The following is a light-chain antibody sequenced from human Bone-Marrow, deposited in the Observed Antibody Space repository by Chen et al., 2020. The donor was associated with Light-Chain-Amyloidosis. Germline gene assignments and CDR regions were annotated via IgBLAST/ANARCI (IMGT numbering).Light chain of an antibody. V-gene: IGKV4-1*01. CDR1: QSILYSSSNKNY. Sequence: DIVMTQSPDSLAVSLGERATINCKSSQSILYSSSNKNYLAWYQQKPGQPPKLLIYWASTRESGVPDQFSGSGSGTDFTLTISSLQAEDVAVYYCQQYYTTPPPTFGQGTKVEIK. CDR3: QQYYTTPPPT. J-gene: IGKJ1*01. CDR2: WAS.